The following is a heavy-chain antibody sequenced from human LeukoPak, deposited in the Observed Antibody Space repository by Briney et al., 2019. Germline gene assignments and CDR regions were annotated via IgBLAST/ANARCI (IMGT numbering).Heavy chain of an antibody. CDR2: ISYDGSNK. Sequence: GGSLRLSCAASGFTVSSYAMHWVRQAPGKGLEWVAVISYDGSNKYYADSVKGRFTISRDNSKNTLYLQMNSLRAEDTAVYYCAREKGSSWYEAGVYYFDYWGQGTLVTVSS. CDR3: AREKGSSWYEAGVYYFDY. J-gene: IGHJ4*02. CDR1: GFTVSSYA. V-gene: IGHV3-30-3*01. D-gene: IGHD6-13*01.